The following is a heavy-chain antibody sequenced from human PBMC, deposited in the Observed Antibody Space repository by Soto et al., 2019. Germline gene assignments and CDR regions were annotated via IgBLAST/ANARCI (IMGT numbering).Heavy chain of an antibody. CDR1: GFAFSDHY. J-gene: IGHJ3*01. CDR3: FAILF. Sequence: QVHLVESGGGLVKPGGSLRLSCAASGFAFSDHYMTWLRQAPGKGLEWISFISSSGDTIHYADAVKGRFTISRDNGRNYLYMQMDSLRAEDTAVYYCFAILFWGQGTMVTVSS. D-gene: IGHD2-2*02. CDR2: ISSSGDTI. V-gene: IGHV3-11*01.